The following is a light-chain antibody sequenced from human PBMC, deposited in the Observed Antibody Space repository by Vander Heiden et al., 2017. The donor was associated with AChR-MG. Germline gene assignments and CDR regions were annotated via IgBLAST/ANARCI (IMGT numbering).Light chain of an antibody. Sequence: EIVLTQSPATLSLSPGERATLSCRASQSVSIYLAWYQQKPGQPPRLLIYDASNRATDIPARFSGSGYGTDFTLTISSREPEDFAIYYCQQRSNWPLYTFGQGTKLEIK. CDR1: QSVSIY. CDR3: QQRSNWPLYT. V-gene: IGKV3-11*01. CDR2: DAS. J-gene: IGKJ2*01.